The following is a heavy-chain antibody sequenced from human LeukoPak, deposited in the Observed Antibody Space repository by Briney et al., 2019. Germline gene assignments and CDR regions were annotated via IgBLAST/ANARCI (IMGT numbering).Heavy chain of an antibody. D-gene: IGHD1-14*01. CDR1: GFSFRLYG. CDR3: ARDLASGNHPDGFDV. CDR2: MLYDGSGI. J-gene: IGHJ3*01. Sequence: GGSLRLSCAASGFSFRLYGMHWVCQAPGKGLEWVALMLYDGSGIYYADSVKGRFSISRDNSNSMFYLQMSSLRAEDSAVYYCARDLASGNHPDGFDVWAQGTLVTVSS. V-gene: IGHV3-33*05.